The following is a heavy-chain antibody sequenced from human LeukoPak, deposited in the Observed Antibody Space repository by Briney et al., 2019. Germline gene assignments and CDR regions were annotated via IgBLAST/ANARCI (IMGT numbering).Heavy chain of an antibody. CDR2: LSWNSGSI. J-gene: IGHJ5*02. Sequence: PGRSLRLSCAASGFTFDDYAMRWVRQAPGKGLEWVSGLSWNSGSIGYADSVKGRFTISRDNAKNSLYLQMNSLRPEDTALYYCVKDMGGASTGGFDPWGQGTLVTVSS. V-gene: IGHV3-9*01. CDR3: VKDMGGASTGGFDP. CDR1: GFTFDDYA. D-gene: IGHD2-21*01.